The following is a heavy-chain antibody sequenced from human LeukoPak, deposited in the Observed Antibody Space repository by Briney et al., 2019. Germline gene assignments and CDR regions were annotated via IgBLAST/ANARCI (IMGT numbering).Heavy chain of an antibody. V-gene: IGHV4-34*08. CDR2: INHSGST. J-gene: IGHJ4*02. CDR1: TFTFSQYW. D-gene: IGHD3-3*01. Sequence: GSLRLSCAASTFTFSQYWMSWVRQPPGKGLEWIGEINHSGSTNYNPSLKSRVTISVDTSKNQFSLKLSSVTAADTAVYYCATLFWSGYYWGQGTLVTVSS. CDR3: ATLFWSGYY.